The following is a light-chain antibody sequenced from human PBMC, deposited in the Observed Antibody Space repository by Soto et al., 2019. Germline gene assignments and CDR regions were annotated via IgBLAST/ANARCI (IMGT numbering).Light chain of an antibody. CDR2: DAS. Sequence: ILMTQSPATLSVSPGERATLSCRASQSASNNLDWYQQKPGQAPRLLIYDASTRATGIPARFSGSGSGTKFTLTISGLQSEYFAVYYCQQYNYWPPWTFGQGTKVEIK. J-gene: IGKJ1*01. CDR1: QSASNN. CDR3: QQYNYWPPWT. V-gene: IGKV3-15*01.